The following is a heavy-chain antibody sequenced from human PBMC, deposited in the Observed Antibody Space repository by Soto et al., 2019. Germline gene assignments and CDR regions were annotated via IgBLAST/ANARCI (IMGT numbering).Heavy chain of an antibody. Sequence: ASVKVSFKASGYTFTGYYMHWVRQAPGQGLEWMGWINPNSGGTNYAQKFQGRVTMTRDTSISTAYMELSRLRSDDTAVYYCARGTLGYCSSTSCRRRGFDPWGQGTLVTVSS. CDR3: ARGTLGYCSSTSCRRRGFDP. CDR2: INPNSGGT. V-gene: IGHV1-2*02. CDR1: GYTFTGYY. D-gene: IGHD2-2*01. J-gene: IGHJ5*02.